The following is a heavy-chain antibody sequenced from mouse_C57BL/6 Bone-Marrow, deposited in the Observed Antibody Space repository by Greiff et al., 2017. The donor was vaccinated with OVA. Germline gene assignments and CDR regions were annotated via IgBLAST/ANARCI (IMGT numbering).Heavy chain of an antibody. Sequence: VQGVESGPGLVQPSQSLSITCTVSGFSLTSYGVHWVRQSPGKGLEWLGVIWSGGSTDYNAAFISRLSISKDNSKSQVFFKMNSLQADDTAIYYCARKGGNYPYWYFDVWGTGTTVTVSS. CDR3: ARKGGNYPYWYFDV. CDR1: GFSLTSYG. CDR2: IWSGGST. V-gene: IGHV2-2*01. J-gene: IGHJ1*03. D-gene: IGHD2-1*01.